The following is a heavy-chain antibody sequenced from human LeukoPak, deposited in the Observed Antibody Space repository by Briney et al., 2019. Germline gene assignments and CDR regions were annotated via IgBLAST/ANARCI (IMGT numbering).Heavy chain of an antibody. CDR3: ARGCSSTSCYLPSWFDP. D-gene: IGHD2-2*01. CDR2: INPSGGST. J-gene: IGHJ5*02. CDR1: GYTFTSYY. V-gene: IGHV1-46*01. Sequence: ASVKVSCKASGYTFTSYYMHWVRQAPGQGLEWMGIINPSGGSTSYAQKFQGRVTMTRDTSTSTVYMELCSLRSEDTAVYYCARGCSSTSCYLPSWFDPWGQGTLVTVSS.